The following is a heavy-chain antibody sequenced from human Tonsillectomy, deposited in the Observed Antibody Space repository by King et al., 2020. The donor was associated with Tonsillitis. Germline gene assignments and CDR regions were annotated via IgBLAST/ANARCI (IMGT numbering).Heavy chain of an antibody. V-gene: IGHV3-30*18. CDR3: AKGYDSSGYYSEYFDL. Sequence: VQLVESGEGVVQPGRSLTLSCAASGFTFSSYGMHWVRQAQGKGLEWVAVISYDGSNKYYADSVKGRFTISRDNSKNTLFLQMHSLRAEDTAIYYCAKGYDSSGYYSEYFDLWGRGTLVRVSS. CDR1: GFTFSSYG. J-gene: IGHJ2*01. D-gene: IGHD3-22*01. CDR2: ISYDGSNK.